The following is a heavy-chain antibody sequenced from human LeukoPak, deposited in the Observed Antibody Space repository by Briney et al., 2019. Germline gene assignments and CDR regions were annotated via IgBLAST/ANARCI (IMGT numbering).Heavy chain of an antibody. J-gene: IGHJ4*02. CDR2: IKGDETEK. Sequence: GGSLRLSCAASGFTFSDYWMHWVRRAPGKGLEWVANIKGDETEKYYVDSVKGRFTISRDNAKNMLYLQMNSLRDEDTAVYYCAARGYCSSTSCLLEYWGQGTLVTVSS. CDR3: AARGYCSSTSCLLEY. V-gene: IGHV3-7*01. CDR1: GFTFSDYW. D-gene: IGHD2-2*01.